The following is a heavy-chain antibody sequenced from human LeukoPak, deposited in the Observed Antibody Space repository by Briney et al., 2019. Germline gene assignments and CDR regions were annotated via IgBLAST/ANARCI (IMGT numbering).Heavy chain of an antibody. CDR1: GYTFTIYG. CDR3: ASQIGIAAAGTLGY. V-gene: IGHV1-18*01. Sequence: ASVTVSCKASGYTFTIYGISWVRQAPGQGLEWMGWISAYNGNTNYAQKLQGRVTMTTDTSTSTAYMELRSLRSDDTAVYYCASQIGIAAAGTLGYWGQGTLVTVSS. D-gene: IGHD6-13*01. J-gene: IGHJ4*02. CDR2: ISAYNGNT.